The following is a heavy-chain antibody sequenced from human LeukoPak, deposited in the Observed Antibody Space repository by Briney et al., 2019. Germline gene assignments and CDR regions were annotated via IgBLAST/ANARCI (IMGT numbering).Heavy chain of an antibody. J-gene: IGHJ3*02. Sequence: GGSLRLSCAASGFTFSSYWMHWVRQAPGKGLVWVSRINSDGSSTSYADSVKGRFTISRDNAKNTLYLQMNSLRAEDTAVYYCAKAFHYYDSSGYLIPFDIWGQGTMVTVSS. D-gene: IGHD3-22*01. CDR1: GFTFSSYW. V-gene: IGHV3-74*01. CDR2: INSDGSST. CDR3: AKAFHYYDSSGYLIPFDI.